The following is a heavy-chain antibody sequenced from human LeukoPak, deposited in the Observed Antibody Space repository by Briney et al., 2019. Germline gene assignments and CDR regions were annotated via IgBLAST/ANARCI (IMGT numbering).Heavy chain of an antibody. CDR2: TSSSGVTT. CDR1: GFTFSGYS. CDR3: ARDKRQTSGSKKYFDY. J-gene: IGHJ4*02. V-gene: IGHV3-48*01. D-gene: IGHD2/OR15-2a*01. Sequence: GGSLRLSCAASGFTFSGYSMNWVRQAPGKGLEGISYTSSSGVTTDYADSVRGRFTISRDNAKNLLFLEMNSLRGDDTAVYYCARDKRQTSGSKKYFDYWGQGILVTVSS.